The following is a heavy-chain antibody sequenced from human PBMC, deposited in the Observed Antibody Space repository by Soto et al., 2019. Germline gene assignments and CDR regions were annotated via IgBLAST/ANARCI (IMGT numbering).Heavy chain of an antibody. Sequence: SQTLSLTCAISGDSVSSNSAAWNWIRQSPSRGLEWLGRTYYRSKWHNEYALSVKSRITINPDTSKNQFSLQLNSVTPEDTAVYYCARESSSGISCYRCGRDVGGQVNTGTV. CDR2: TYYRSKWHN. CDR1: GDSVSSNSAA. CDR3: ARESSSGISCYRCGRDV. J-gene: IGHJ6*01. D-gene: IGHD2-15*01. V-gene: IGHV6-1*01.